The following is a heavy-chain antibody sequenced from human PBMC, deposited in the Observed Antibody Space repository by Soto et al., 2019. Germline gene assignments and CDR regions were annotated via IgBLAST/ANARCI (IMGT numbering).Heavy chain of an antibody. CDR3: AKARGDYLDRY. D-gene: IGHD4-17*01. CDR2: ISYDGSNK. J-gene: IGHJ4*02. CDR1: GFTFSSYG. V-gene: IGHV3-30*18. Sequence: QAQLVESGGGVVQPGRSLRLSCAASGFTFSSYGMHWVRQAPGKGLEWVAVISYDGSNKYYADSVKGRFTISRDNSKNTLYLQMNSLRAEDTAVYYCAKARGDYLDRYWGQGTLVTVSS.